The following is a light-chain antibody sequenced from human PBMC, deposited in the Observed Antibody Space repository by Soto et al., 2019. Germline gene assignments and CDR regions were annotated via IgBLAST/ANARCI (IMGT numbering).Light chain of an antibody. Sequence: QSVLTQPRSVSGSPGQSVTISCTGTSSDVGGYNCVSWYQQHPGKAPKLIIYDVNKRPSGVPDRFSGSKSGNTASLTISGLQAEDEADYYCCSYAGNFVAFGGGTKLTVL. CDR1: SSDVGGYNC. V-gene: IGLV2-11*01. CDR3: CSYAGNFVA. CDR2: DVN. J-gene: IGLJ3*02.